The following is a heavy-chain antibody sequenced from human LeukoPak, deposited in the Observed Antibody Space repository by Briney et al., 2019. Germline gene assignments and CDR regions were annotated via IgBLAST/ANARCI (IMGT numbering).Heavy chain of an antibody. CDR1: DGSISSYF. J-gene: IGHJ4*02. D-gene: IGHD3-3*01. V-gene: IGHV4-59*08. CDR2: VYYTGST. Sequence: TSETLSLTCTVSDGSISSYFWSWIRQSPGKGLEWIGYVYYTGSTNYNPSLKSRVTISVDTSKNQFSLRLSSVTAADTAIYYCHSRFLEWLLDYWGQGTLVTVSS. CDR3: HSRFLEWLLDY.